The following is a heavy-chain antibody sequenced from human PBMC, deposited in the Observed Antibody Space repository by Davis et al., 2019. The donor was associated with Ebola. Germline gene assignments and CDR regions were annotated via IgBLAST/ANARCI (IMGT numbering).Heavy chain of an antibody. D-gene: IGHD6-19*01. J-gene: IGHJ3*01. Sequence: HTGGSLRLSCAASGFTFSSYWMHWVRQAPGKGLVWVSRTNSDGTSSSYADSVKGRFTISRDNAKNTVYLQMYSLRAEDTAVYYCAGGKDSSGWYGDDAFDFWGQGTMVTVSS. CDR3: AGGKDSSGWYGDDAFDF. CDR2: TNSDGTSS. CDR1: GFTFSSYW. V-gene: IGHV3-74*01.